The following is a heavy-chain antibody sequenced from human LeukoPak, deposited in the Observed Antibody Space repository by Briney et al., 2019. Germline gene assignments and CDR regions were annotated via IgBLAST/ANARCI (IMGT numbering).Heavy chain of an antibody. CDR3: ARDRAGIAVAGTQNYYYGMDV. J-gene: IGHJ6*02. D-gene: IGHD6-19*01. CDR2: IIPIFGTA. Sequence: SVKVSCKASGGTFSSYAISWVRQAPGQGLEWMGGIIPIFGTANYAQKFQGRATITADESTSTAYMELSSLRSEDTAVYYCARDRAGIAVAGTQNYYYGMDVWGQGTTVTVSS. V-gene: IGHV1-69*13. CDR1: GGTFSSYA.